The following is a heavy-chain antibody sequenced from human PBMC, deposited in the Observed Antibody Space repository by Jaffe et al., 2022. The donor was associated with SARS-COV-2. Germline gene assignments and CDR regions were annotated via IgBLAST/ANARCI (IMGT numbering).Heavy chain of an antibody. V-gene: IGHV3-13*01. CDR2: IGPAGDT. CDR1: GFTFSSYN. CDR3: ARATYEGDFDH. Sequence: EVQVVESGGGLVQPGGSLRLSCEASGFTFSSYNMHWVRQATGRGLEWVSGIGPAGDTFYSGSVKGRFTISRENAKNSLYLQMNSLRVGDTAVYYCARATYEGDFDHWGQGTLVTVSS. D-gene: IGHD2-21*01. J-gene: IGHJ4*02.